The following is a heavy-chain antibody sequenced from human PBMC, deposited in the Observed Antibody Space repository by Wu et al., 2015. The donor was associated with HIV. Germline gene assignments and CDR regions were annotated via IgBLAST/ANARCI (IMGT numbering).Heavy chain of an antibody. J-gene: IGHJ4*02. Sequence: QVQLVQSGAEVKKPGASVKVSCKVSGYTLTELSMHWVRQAPGKGLEWMGGFDPEDGETIYAQKFQGRVTMTEDTSTDTAYMELSSLRSEDTAVYYCATDPSYLARYCSSTSCSTVFDYWGQGTLVTVSS. D-gene: IGHD2-2*01. V-gene: IGHV1-24*01. CDR3: ATDPSYLARYCSSTSCSTVFDY. CDR2: FDPEDGET. CDR1: GYTLTELS.